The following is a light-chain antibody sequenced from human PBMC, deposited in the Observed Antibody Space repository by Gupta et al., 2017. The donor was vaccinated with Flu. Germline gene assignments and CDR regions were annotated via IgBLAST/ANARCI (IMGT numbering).Light chain of an antibody. J-gene: IGLJ3*02. CDR1: SSDVGGYHY. CDR3: YSYASSYPWV. CDR2: DVS. V-gene: IGLV2-11*01. Sequence: QSALTQPRSVSGSPGQSVTISCTGTSSDVGGYHYVSWYQQHPAKAPIRRRDDVSKRPSGLPDRFATSKSGTTAFMNISALEAEDDSYEYCYSYASSYPWVFGGGTKLTVL.